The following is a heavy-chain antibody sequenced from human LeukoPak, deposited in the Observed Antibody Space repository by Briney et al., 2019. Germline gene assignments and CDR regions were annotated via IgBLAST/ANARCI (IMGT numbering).Heavy chain of an antibody. CDR2: IYYSEST. CDR3: AGYDSSGYYHGGYYFDY. V-gene: IGHV4-30-4*08. D-gene: IGHD3-22*01. Sequence: SETLSLTCTVSGGSISSGDYYWSWIRQPPGKGLEWIGYIYYSESTYYNPSLKSRVTISVDTSKNQFSLKLSSVTVADTAVYYCAGYDSSGYYHGGYYFDYWGQGTLVTVSS. J-gene: IGHJ4*02. CDR1: GGSISSGDYY.